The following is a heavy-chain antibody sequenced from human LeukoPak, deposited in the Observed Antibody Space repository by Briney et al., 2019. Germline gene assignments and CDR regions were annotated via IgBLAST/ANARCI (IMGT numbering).Heavy chain of an antibody. J-gene: IGHJ4*02. D-gene: IGHD2-2*01. CDR3: ARGAPGYCSSTTCPLDY. CDR2: IYYSGST. CDR1: GGSISSYY. Sequence: SETLSLTCTVSGGSISSYYWSWIRRPPGKGLEWIGYIYYSGSTNYNPSLKSRVTISVDTSKNQFSLKLSSVTAADTAVYYCARGAPGYCSSTTCPLDYWGQGTLVTVSS. V-gene: IGHV4-59*01.